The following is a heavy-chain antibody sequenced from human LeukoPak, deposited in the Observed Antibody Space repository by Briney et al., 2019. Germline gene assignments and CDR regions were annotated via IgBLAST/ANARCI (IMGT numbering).Heavy chain of an antibody. V-gene: IGHV1-18*01. D-gene: IGHD3-3*01. CDR1: GYTFTSYG. CDR2: ISAYNGNT. CDR3: ARVSLEWLFGDWFDP. J-gene: IGHJ5*02. Sequence: ASVKVSRKASGYTFTSYGISWVRQAPGQGLEWMGWISAYNGNTNYAQKLQGRVTMTTDTSTSTAYMELRSLRSDDTAVYYCARVSLEWLFGDWFDPWGQGTLVTVSS.